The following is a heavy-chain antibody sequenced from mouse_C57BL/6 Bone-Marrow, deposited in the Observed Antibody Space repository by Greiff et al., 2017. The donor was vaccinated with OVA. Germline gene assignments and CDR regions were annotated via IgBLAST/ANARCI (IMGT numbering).Heavy chain of an antibody. J-gene: IGHJ3*01. D-gene: IGHD2-4*01. CDR1: GYTFTSYW. V-gene: IGHV1-59*01. CDR2: IDPSDSYT. CDR3: APIYYDYEAWFAY. Sequence: VQLQQPGAELVRPGTSVKLSCKASGYTFTSYWMHWVKQRPGQGLEWIGVIDPSDSYTNYNQKFKGKATLTVDTSSSTAYMQRSSLTSEDSAVYYCAPIYYDYEAWFAYWGQGTLVTVSA.